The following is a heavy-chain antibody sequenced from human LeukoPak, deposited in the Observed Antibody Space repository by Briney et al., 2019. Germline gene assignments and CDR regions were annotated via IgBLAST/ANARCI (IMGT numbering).Heavy chain of an antibody. Sequence: PSETLSLTCTVSGGSISSYYWSWIRQPPGKGLEWIGYIYYSGSTNYNPSLKSRVTISVDTSKNQFSLKLSSVTAADTAVYYCARETTLAGLFDYWGQGTLVTVSS. J-gene: IGHJ4*02. D-gene: IGHD6-19*01. CDR3: ARETTLAGLFDY. CDR2: IYYSGST. CDR1: GGSISSYY. V-gene: IGHV4-59*01.